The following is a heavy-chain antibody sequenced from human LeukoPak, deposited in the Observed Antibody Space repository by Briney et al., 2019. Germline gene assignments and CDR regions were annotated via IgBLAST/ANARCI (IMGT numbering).Heavy chain of an antibody. V-gene: IGHV3-74*01. CDR1: GFTLSSDW. Sequence: PGGSLRLSCAGSGFTLSSDWVHWVRQVPGKGLVWVARISRESDGSGTNYADSVKGRFSISRDRATNTVHLQMNSLRAEDTAVYYCARGPHCSGGSCHSVSDYWGQGTLVTVSS. CDR2: ISRESDGSGT. J-gene: IGHJ4*02. CDR3: ARGPHCSGGSCHSVSDY. D-gene: IGHD2-15*01.